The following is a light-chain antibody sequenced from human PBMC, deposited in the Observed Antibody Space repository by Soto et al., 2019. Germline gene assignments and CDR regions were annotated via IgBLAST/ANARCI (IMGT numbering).Light chain of an antibody. CDR3: QQYGSPGT. J-gene: IGKJ1*01. CDR2: GAS. V-gene: IGKV3-20*01. Sequence: EIVLTQSPGTLSLSPGERATLSCRASQSVSNNYLAWYQQKPGQAPRLLIYGASNRATGIPDRFSGSGSGTDFTLTISSMEPEDFAVYYCQQYGSPGTFGQGTKVDIK. CDR1: QSVSNNY.